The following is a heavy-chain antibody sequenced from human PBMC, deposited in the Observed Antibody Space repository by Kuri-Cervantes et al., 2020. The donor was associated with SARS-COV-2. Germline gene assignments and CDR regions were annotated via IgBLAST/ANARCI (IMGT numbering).Heavy chain of an antibody. J-gene: IGHJ5*01. V-gene: IGHV4-59*08. CDR2: IYYSGST. D-gene: IGHD2-15*01. CDR1: GGSISSYY. Sequence: ESLKISCTVSGGSISSYYWSWIRQPPGKGLEWIGYIYYSGSTNYNPSLKSRVTISVDTSKNQFSLKLSSVTAADTAVYYCARHAVYCSGGSCYGNWFDPWGQGTLVTVSS. CDR3: ARHAVYCSGGSCYGNWFDP.